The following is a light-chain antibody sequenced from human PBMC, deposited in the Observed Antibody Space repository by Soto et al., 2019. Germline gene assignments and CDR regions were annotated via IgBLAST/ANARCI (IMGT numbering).Light chain of an antibody. Sequence: DIQMTQSPSSLSASVGDRVTITCRASQSISNFLSWYQQKPGKAPNLLIYGASSLQSGLPSRFSGSGSGTDFTLTISSLQPEDFATYYCQQSYRTPITFGQGTRLEIK. V-gene: IGKV1-39*01. CDR1: QSISNF. CDR3: QQSYRTPIT. J-gene: IGKJ5*01. CDR2: GAS.